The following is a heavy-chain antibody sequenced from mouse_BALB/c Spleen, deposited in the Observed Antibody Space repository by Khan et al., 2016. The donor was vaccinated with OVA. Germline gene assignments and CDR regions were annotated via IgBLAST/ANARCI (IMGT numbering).Heavy chain of an antibody. J-gene: IGHJ2*01. Sequence: VQLQEAGPGLVKPSQSLSLTCTVTGYSITSGYGWHWTRQFPGDKLVWMGYISYSCSTNYNPSLKSRISITRDTSQNQFFLQLNSVTTEDRATYYCARRARIKYWGQGTTLTVSS. D-gene: IGHD3-1*01. CDR2: ISYSCST. CDR1: GYSITSGYG. V-gene: IGHV3-1*02. CDR3: ARRARIKY.